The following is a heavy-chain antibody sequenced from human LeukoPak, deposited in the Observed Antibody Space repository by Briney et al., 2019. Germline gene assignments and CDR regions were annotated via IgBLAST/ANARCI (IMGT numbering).Heavy chain of an antibody. CDR3: ARALRGGDYYGSGSPPGY. D-gene: IGHD3-10*01. V-gene: IGHV1-2*02. CDR1: GYTFTGYY. Sequence: ASVKVSCKASGYTFTGYYMHWVRQAPGQGLEWMGWINPNSGGTNYAQKFQGRVTMTSDTSISTAYMELSSLRSEDTAVYYCARALRGGDYYGSGSPPGYWGQGTLVTVSS. J-gene: IGHJ4*02. CDR2: INPNSGGT.